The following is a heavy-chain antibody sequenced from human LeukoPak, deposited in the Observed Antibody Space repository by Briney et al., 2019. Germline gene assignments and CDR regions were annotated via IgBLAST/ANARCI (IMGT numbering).Heavy chain of an antibody. CDR1: GGSFSGYY. Sequence: SETLSLTCAVYGGSFSGYYWSWIRQPPGKGLEWIGEINQSGSTNYNPSLKSRVTISVDTSKNQFSLKLSSVTAADTAVYYCARWYYYGSGSSQWGQGTLVTVSS. D-gene: IGHD3-10*01. CDR3: ARWYYYGSGSSQ. CDR2: INQSGST. V-gene: IGHV4-34*01. J-gene: IGHJ4*02.